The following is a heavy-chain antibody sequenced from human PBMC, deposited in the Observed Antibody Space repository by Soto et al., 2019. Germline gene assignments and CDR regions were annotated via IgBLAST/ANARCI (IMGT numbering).Heavy chain of an antibody. V-gene: IGHV1-69*08. D-gene: IGHD2-2*01. J-gene: IGHJ6*02. CDR1: GGTFSRYS. Sequence: QVQLVQSGAEVKKPGSSVKVSCKASGGTFSRYSITWVRQAPGHGLEWIGRIIPIFGIASYAQKFQGRVTITADESEGTAYMELSSLRSDDTAVYYCAREDRDRETGLVPAAIDGMDVWGQGTTVTVSS. CDR3: AREDRDRETGLVPAAIDGMDV. CDR2: IIPIFGIA.